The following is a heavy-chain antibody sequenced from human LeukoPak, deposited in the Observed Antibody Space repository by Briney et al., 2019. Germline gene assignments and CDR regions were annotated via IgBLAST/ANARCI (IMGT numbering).Heavy chain of an antibody. CDR3: ARRAWAAAGLDAFDI. Sequence: PGGSLRLSCAASGFTFSSHWMSWVRQAPGKGLEWVANIKQDGSEKYYVDSVKGRFTISRDNAKNSLYLQMNSLRAEDTAVYYCARRAWAAAGLDAFDIWGQGTMVTVSS. D-gene: IGHD6-13*01. CDR1: GFTFSSHW. J-gene: IGHJ3*02. CDR2: IKQDGSEK. V-gene: IGHV3-7*03.